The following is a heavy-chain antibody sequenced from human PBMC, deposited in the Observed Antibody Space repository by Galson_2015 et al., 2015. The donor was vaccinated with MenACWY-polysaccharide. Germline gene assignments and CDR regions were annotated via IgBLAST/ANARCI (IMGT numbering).Heavy chain of an antibody. V-gene: IGHV3-74*01. CDR1: EFTFSSYW. J-gene: IGHJ3*02. Sequence: SLRLSCAASEFTFSSYWMHWVRQAPGKGLVWVSRINSDGRSTTHADSVKGRFPISRDNAKNTLFPQMNSLRAEDPAIYYCARSKFSSGYFVRAFDIWGQGTMVTVSS. CDR3: ARSKFSSGYFVRAFDI. D-gene: IGHD3-22*01. CDR2: INSDGRST.